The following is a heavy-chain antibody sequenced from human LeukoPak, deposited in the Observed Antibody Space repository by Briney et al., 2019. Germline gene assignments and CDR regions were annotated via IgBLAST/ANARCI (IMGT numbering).Heavy chain of an antibody. V-gene: IGHV2-5*01. CDR2: IYWNDDK. Sequence: TLSPTCTVSGGSVSSYYWGWIQQPPGKALEWLALIYWNDDKRYSPSLKSRLTITKDTSKNQVVLTMTNMDPVDTATYYCAHSKDQLLSYFQHWGQGTLVTVSS. CDR1: GGSVSSYYW. J-gene: IGHJ1*01. D-gene: IGHD2-2*01. CDR3: AHSKDQLLSYFQH.